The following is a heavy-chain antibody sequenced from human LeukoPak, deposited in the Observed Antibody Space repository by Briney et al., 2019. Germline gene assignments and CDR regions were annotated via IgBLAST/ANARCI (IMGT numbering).Heavy chain of an antibody. Sequence: ASVKVSCKASGYTFTGYYMHWVRQAPGQGLEWMGWINPNSGGTNYAQKFQGWVTMTRDTSISTAYMELSRLRSDDTAVYYCARGSSSWYPHFDYWGQGTLVTVSS. J-gene: IGHJ4*02. CDR1: GYTFTGYY. V-gene: IGHV1-2*04. CDR3: ARGSSSWYPHFDY. D-gene: IGHD6-13*01. CDR2: INPNSGGT.